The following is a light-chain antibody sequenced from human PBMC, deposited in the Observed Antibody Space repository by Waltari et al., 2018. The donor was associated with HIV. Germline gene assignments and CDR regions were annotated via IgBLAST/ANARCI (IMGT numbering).Light chain of an antibody. V-gene: IGLV3-21*02. CDR2: DDS. CDR1: NIGSKS. CDR3: QVWDTGGDHPEWV. J-gene: IGLJ3*02. Sequence: SYVLTQPPSVSVAPGQTARVTCGGKNIGSKSVHWYQVKPGQAPVLVVYDDSDRPSGIPERFSGSNSGNTATLTISRVEAGDEADYYCQVWDTGGDHPEWVFGGGTKLTVL.